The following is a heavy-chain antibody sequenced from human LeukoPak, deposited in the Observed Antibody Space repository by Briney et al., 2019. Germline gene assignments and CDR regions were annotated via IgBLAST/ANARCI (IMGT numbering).Heavy chain of an antibody. CDR2: IIPIFGTA. Sequence: SVKVSCKASGGTFSSYAISWVRQAPGQGLEWMGGIIPIFGTANCAQKFQGRVTITADESTSTAYMELSSLRSEDTAVYYCASQRRRGSPLIRDYYYMDVWGKGTTVTVSS. J-gene: IGHJ6*03. V-gene: IGHV1-69*13. CDR3: ASQRRRGSPLIRDYYYMDV. D-gene: IGHD1-1*01. CDR1: GGTFSSYA.